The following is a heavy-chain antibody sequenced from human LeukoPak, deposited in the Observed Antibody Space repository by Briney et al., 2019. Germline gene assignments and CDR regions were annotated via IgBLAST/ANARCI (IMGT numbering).Heavy chain of an antibody. CDR1: GGTFSSYA. Sequence: GASVKVSCKASGGTFSSYAISWVRQAPGQGLEWMRGIIPIFGTANYAQKFQGRVTITADESTSTAYMELSSLRSEDTAVYYCARDRLYCSGGSCYSWWFDPWGQGTLVTVSS. CDR2: IIPIFGTA. V-gene: IGHV1-69*13. J-gene: IGHJ5*02. CDR3: ARDRLYCSGGSCYSWWFDP. D-gene: IGHD2-15*01.